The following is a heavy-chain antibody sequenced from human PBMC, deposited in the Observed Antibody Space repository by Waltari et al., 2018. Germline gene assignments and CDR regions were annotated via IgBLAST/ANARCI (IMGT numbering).Heavy chain of an antibody. J-gene: IGHJ4*02. D-gene: IGHD5-18*01. CDR2: INHSGST. CDR1: GGSFSGYY. Sequence: QVQLQQWGAGLLKPSETLSLTCAVYGGSFSGYYWSWIRQPPGKGLEWIGDINHSGSTNDNPSLKSRVTISVDTSKNQFSLKLSSVTAADTAVYYCARGYSYGFHFDYWGQGTLVTVSS. V-gene: IGHV4-34*01. CDR3: ARGYSYGFHFDY.